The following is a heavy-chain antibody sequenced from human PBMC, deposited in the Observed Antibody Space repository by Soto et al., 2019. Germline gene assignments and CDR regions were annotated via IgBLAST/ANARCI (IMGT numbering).Heavy chain of an antibody. CDR2: VYSSGTT. Sequence: PSETQSLTCTVSGGSINRYWWSWRRQPAGKGLEWIGRVYSSGTTDYNPSLNSRATMSVETSKNQFSLKLSSVTAADTAVYYCARDIASYAYGEGYWGQGIQVTVSS. J-gene: IGHJ4*02. CDR3: ARDIASYAYGEGY. V-gene: IGHV4-4*07. CDR1: GGSINRYW. D-gene: IGHD2-21*01.